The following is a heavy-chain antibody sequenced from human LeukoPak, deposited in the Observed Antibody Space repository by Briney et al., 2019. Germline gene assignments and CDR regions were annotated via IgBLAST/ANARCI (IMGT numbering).Heavy chain of an antibody. CDR2: IYPGDSDI. D-gene: IGHD3-22*01. V-gene: IGHV5-51*01. CDR3: ARQGVYYSDSSAFYH. Sequence: GESLKISCKASGYRFTNYWIAWVRQMPGKGLELMGSIYPGDSDIRYSPSFQGQVTISADKSFTTAYLQWRSLKASDTAIYDCARQGVYYSDSSAFYHWGQGTRVTVSS. J-gene: IGHJ4*02. CDR1: GYRFTNYW.